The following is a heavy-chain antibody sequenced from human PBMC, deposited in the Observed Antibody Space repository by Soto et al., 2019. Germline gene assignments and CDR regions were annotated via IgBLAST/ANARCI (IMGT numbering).Heavy chain of an antibody. V-gene: IGHV4-4*07. CDR1: GGSISSFY. CDR3: ASGNAWEVLLAY. Sequence: SETLSLTCTVSGGSISSFYWSWIRQPAGKGLEWIGRIYTSGSTNYDPSLKCRVTMSVDTSKNQFSLKLSSVTAADTAVYYCASGNAWEVLLAYWGQGTLVTVSS. D-gene: IGHD1-26*01. CDR2: IYTSGST. J-gene: IGHJ4*02.